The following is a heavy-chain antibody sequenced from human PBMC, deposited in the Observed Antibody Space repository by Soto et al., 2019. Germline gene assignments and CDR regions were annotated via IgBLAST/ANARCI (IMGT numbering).Heavy chain of an antibody. V-gene: IGHV3-48*03. CDR1: GFTFSSHE. CDR2: ISESGGST. CDR3: ARDRSLIFAVPPYGMDV. J-gene: IGHJ6*02. Sequence: PGGSLRLSCVVSGFTFSSHEMNWFRQAPGKGPEWVAKISESGGSTSYADSVKGRFTISRDNARDSLYLHMDNLRAEDTAVYYCARDRSLIFAVPPYGMDVWGQGTTVTVSS. D-gene: IGHD3-3*01.